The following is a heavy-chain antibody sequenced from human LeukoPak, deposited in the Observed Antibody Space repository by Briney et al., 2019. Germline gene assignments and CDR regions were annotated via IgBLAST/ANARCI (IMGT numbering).Heavy chain of an antibody. CDR3: ARDQLAYYYGSGRSFGMDV. D-gene: IGHD3-10*01. CDR2: INPNSGGT. CDR1: GYTFTGYY. V-gene: IGHV1-2*02. Sequence: ASVKASCKASGYTFTGYYMHWVRQAPGQGLEWMGWINPNSGGTNYAQKFQGRVTMTRDTSISTAYMELSRLRSDDTAVYYCARDQLAYYYGSGRSFGMDVWGQGTTVTVSS. J-gene: IGHJ6*02.